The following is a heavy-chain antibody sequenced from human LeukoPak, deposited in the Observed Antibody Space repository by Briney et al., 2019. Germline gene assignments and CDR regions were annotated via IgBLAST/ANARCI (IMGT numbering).Heavy chain of an antibody. J-gene: IGHJ4*02. Sequence: QTGGSLRLSCAASGFTFTTYSMNWVRQAPGKGLEWVSYISPSSSTIYYADSVKGRFTISRDNAKNSLHLQMNSLRADDTAVYYCARGGDFYWGQGTLVTVSS. CDR1: GFTFTTYS. CDR2: ISPSSSTI. D-gene: IGHD3-3*01. V-gene: IGHV3-48*01. CDR3: ARGGDFY.